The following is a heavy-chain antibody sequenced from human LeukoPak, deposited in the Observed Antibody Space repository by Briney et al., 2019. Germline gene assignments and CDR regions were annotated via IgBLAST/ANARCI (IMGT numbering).Heavy chain of an antibody. J-gene: IGHJ6*02. D-gene: IGHD3-10*01. CDR2: IYTSGST. CDR1: GGSISSYY. V-gene: IGHV4-4*07. CDR3: ARDLIYYYGSGSYPFVYYGMDV. Sequence: PSETLSLTCTVSGGSISSYYWGWIRQPAGKGLEWIGRIYTSGSTNYNPSLKSRVTMSVDTSKNQFSLKLSSVTAADTAVYYCARDLIYYYGSGSYPFVYYGMDVWGQGTTVTVSS.